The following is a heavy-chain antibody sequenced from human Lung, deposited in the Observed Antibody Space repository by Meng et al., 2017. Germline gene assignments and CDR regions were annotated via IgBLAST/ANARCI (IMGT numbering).Heavy chain of an antibody. Sequence: QLQLQESGPGLVKPSETLSLTCTVSGGSITSGSYYWGWIRQPPEKGLEWIGNIYYSGSTFYNPSLKSRVSMSVDTSKNQFFLRLNSVTAADTAVYYCARQGGRFSPNLWGQGTLVTVSS. CDR3: ARQGGRFSPNL. V-gene: IGHV4-39*01. J-gene: IGHJ4*02. D-gene: IGHD3-3*01. CDR2: IYYSGST. CDR1: GGSITSGSYY.